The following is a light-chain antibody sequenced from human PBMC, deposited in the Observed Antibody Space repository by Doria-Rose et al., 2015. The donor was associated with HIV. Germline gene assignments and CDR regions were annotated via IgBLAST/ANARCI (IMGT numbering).Light chain of an antibody. CDR2: DGS. Sequence: TQSPGTLSLSPGERATLSCRASQSFSSTYLAWYQQKPGQAPSLLIYDGSTRATGIPDRFSASGSGTDFNLTINRLEPEDFALYYCHQYGTSLTFNQGTKVDI. CDR1: QSFSSTY. CDR3: HQYGTSLT. J-gene: IGKJ1*01. V-gene: IGKV3-20*01.